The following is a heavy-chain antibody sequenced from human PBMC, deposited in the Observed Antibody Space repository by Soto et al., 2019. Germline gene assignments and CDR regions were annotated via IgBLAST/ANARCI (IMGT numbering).Heavy chain of an antibody. D-gene: IGHD6-19*01. CDR1: GFFFNTYA. CDR2: ISNDETKK. V-gene: IGHV3-30-3*01. CDR3: ARSIAVAGLDY. J-gene: IGHJ4*02. Sequence: GGSLRLSCAASGFFFNTYAVHWVRQAPGKGLEWVAVISNDETKKYFADSVKGRVSISRDSSKNTVYLQMDSLRAEDTAVYYCARSIAVAGLDYWGPETLVTVSS.